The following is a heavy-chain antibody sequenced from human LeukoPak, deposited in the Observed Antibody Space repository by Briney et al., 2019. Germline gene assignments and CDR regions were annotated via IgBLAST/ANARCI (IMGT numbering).Heavy chain of an antibody. CDR3: ACRLGYSSGRPFDY. D-gene: IGHD6-19*01. CDR2: INHSGST. CDR1: GGSFSGYY. J-gene: IGHJ4*02. V-gene: IGHV4-34*01. Sequence: PSETLSLTCAVYGGSFSGYYWSWIRQPTKKGLEWIGEINHSGSTNYNPSLKSRVTISVDTSKNQFSLKLSSVTAADTAVYYCACRLGYSSGRPFDYWGQGTLVTVSS.